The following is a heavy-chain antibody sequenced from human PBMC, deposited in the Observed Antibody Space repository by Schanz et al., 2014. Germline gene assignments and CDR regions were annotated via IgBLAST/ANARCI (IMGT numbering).Heavy chain of an antibody. J-gene: IGHJ3*02. Sequence: EVQLVESGGGLVQPGGSLRLSCAASGFTFTNYAMSWVRQAPGKGLEWVSAISGSGGSTYYADSVKGRFTISRDNSKNTLYLQMNGLRAEDTAVYYCARVALPGYSSPRDAFDIWGQGTMVTVSS. CDR3: ARVALPGYSSPRDAFDI. CDR2: ISGSGGST. V-gene: IGHV3-23*04. CDR1: GFTFTNYA. D-gene: IGHD5-18*01.